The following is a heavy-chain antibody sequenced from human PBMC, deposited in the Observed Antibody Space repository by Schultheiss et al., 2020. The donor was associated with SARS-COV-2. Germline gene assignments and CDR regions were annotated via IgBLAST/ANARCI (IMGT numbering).Heavy chain of an antibody. D-gene: IGHD3-22*01. CDR1: GFTFSDYF. V-gene: IGHV3-66*01. J-gene: IGHJ4*02. Sequence: GGSLRLSCVASGFTFSDYFMTWIRQAPGKGLEWVSVIYSGGSTYYADSVKGRFTISRDNAKNSLYLQMNSLRAEDTAVYYCARALYYYDSSGYYTDNGVDYWGQGTLVTVSS. CDR2: IYSGGST. CDR3: ARALYYYDSSGYYTDNGVDY.